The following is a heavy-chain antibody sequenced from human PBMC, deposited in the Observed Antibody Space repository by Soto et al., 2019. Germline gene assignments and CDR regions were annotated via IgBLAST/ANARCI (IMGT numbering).Heavy chain of an antibody. CDR3: TTDLARITIFGVVTTDI. D-gene: IGHD3-3*01. CDR2: ISGSGGST. J-gene: IGHJ3*02. V-gene: IGHV3-23*01. CDR1: GFTFSSYA. Sequence: GWSLRLSCAASGFTFSSYAMSWVRQAPGKGLEWVSAISGSGGSTYYADSVKGRFTISRDNSKNTLYLQMNSLRAEDTAVYYCTTDLARITIFGVVTTDIWGQGTMVTVSS.